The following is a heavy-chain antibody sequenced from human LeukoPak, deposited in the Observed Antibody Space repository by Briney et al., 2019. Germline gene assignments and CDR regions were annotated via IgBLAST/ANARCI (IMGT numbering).Heavy chain of an antibody. CDR1: GYTFTSYD. CDR3: ARSPGIAAAGTIWCHP. CDR2: MNPNSGNT. J-gene: IGHJ5*02. Sequence: GASVKVSCKASGYTFTSYDINWVRQATGQGLEWMGWMNPNSGNTGYAQKFQGRVTMTRNTSISTAYMELSSLRSEDTAVYYCARSPGIAAAGTIWCHPWGQETLVSVSS. V-gene: IGHV1-8*01. D-gene: IGHD6-13*01.